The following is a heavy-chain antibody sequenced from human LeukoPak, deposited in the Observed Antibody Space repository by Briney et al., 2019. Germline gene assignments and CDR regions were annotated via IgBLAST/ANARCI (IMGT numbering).Heavy chain of an antibody. CDR3: ARGAALVTHKYFDY. CDR1: DGSIRKYY. Sequence: SETLSLPCTASDGSIRKYYWSWIRQSPGKGLEWIGYIHSSGSTVYNPSLESRVTFSIGAPRNHFYLNMTSVTAADTAVYYCARGAALVTHKYFDYWGPGTLVAVSS. J-gene: IGHJ4*02. V-gene: IGHV4-59*08. CDR2: IHSSGST. D-gene: IGHD5-18*01.